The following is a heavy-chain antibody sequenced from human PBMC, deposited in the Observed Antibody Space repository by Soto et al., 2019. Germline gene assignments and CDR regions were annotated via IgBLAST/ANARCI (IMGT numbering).Heavy chain of an antibody. CDR3: ARGGGVGVAGSAAFDM. J-gene: IGHJ3*02. Sequence: QLHLVQSGAVVKKPGASVTVSCSASGYPVTAYYMHWVRQAPGRGLEWMGGINPATGAAKYTQTFQGRGTMTRETSTSTVFMELSGLTSEDTAGFSCARGGGVGVAGSAAFDMWGQGTLVTVSS. CDR2: INPATGAA. CDR1: GYPVTAYY. D-gene: IGHD3-3*01. V-gene: IGHV1-2*02.